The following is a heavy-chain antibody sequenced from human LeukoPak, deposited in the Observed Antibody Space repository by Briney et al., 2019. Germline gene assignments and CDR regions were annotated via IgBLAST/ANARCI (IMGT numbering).Heavy chain of an antibody. CDR3: ARGYCSSTSCHRYYYYYYGMDV. Sequence: ASVKVSCKASGYTFTGYYMHWVRPAPGQGLEWMGWINPNSGGTNYAQKFQGRVTMTRDTSISTAYMELSRLRSDDTAVYYCARGYCSSTSCHRYYYYYYGMDVWGQGTTVTVSS. J-gene: IGHJ6*01. V-gene: IGHV1-2*02. CDR2: INPNSGGT. CDR1: GYTFTGYY. D-gene: IGHD2-2*01.